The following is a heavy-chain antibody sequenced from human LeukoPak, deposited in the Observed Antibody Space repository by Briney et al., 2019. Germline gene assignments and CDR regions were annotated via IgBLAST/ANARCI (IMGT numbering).Heavy chain of an antibody. D-gene: IGHD1-26*01. Sequence: GGSLRLSCAASGFTFSSYAMSWVRQAPGKGLEWVSTITDSGGTTFYADSVKGRFTISRDNFKDTVYLQMNSLRAEGTAVYYCAKLWRGSHPRYFDHWGQGTLVTVSS. CDR3: AKLWRGSHPRYFDH. V-gene: IGHV3-23*01. CDR1: GFTFSSYA. J-gene: IGHJ4*02. CDR2: ITDSGGTT.